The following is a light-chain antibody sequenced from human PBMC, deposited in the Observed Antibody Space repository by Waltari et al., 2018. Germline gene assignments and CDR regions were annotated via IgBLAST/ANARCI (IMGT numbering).Light chain of an antibody. CDR3: QKYVSLPAT. CDR2: DAS. Sequence: EIVLTQSPATLSLSPGERATLSGRASQSVGRYLAWYQQKPGQAPRRFLYDASIWAAGIPDRFSGSGSGTDFSLTISRLEPEDFAVYYCQKYVSLPATFGQGTKVEIK. V-gene: IGKV3-20*01. CDR1: QSVGRY. J-gene: IGKJ1*01.